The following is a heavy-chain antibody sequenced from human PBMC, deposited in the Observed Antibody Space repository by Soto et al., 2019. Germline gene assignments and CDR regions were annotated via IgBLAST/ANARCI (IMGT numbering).Heavy chain of an antibody. D-gene: IGHD3-16*01. CDR1: NGSISSGGYS. CDR2: IYPTGKT. J-gene: IGHJ6*02. CDR3: ASAPPGPAPRWGV. V-gene: IGHV4-30-2*01. Sequence: LSLTCTVSNGSISSGGYSWCWVRQTPGHGQEWIGYIYPTGKTYYNTSLKNRATLSIDTSQNQFSLQLTSVTAADTAVYYCASAPPGPAPRWGVWGQGTTVTVSS.